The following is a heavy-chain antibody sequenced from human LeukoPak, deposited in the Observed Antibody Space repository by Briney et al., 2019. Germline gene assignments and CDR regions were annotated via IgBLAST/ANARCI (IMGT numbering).Heavy chain of an antibody. D-gene: IGHD1-26*01. CDR3: ARAPEWEPPDY. Sequence: PGGSLRLSCVASVFTFSSHWMTWVRQAPGKGLKWVASIKQDGSEQYYVDSVKGRLIISRNNAKNSLYLKMNSMRAEDTAVYYCARAPEWEPPDYWGQGTLVTVSS. J-gene: IGHJ4*02. CDR2: IKQDGSEQ. V-gene: IGHV3-7*01. CDR1: VFTFSSHW.